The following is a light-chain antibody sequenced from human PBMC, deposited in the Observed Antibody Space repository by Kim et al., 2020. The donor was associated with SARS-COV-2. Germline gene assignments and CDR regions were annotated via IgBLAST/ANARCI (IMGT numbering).Light chain of an antibody. CDR1: QSVSSN. V-gene: IGKV3D-15*01. Sequence: EIVMTQSPATLSVSPGERATLSCRASQSVSSNLAWYQKKPGQAPRLVIYGASTRAAGVPARFSGSVSGAEFTLTISNLQPEDCAVYYCQQYNKWMYTFGLGTKLEI. CDR3: QQYNKWMYT. J-gene: IGKJ2*01. CDR2: GAS.